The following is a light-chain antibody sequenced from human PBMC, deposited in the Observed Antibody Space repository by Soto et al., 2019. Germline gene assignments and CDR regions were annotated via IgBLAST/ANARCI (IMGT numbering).Light chain of an antibody. V-gene: IGLV2-23*01. Sequence: QSALTQPASVSGSPGQSITISCTGTSSDVGSYNVVSWYQQHPGKAPKLTIYEGSKRPSGVSNRFSGSKSGNTASLTISGLQAEDEADYYCCSYAGSHVVFGGGTKVTVL. CDR3: CSYAGSHVV. CDR1: SSDVGSYNV. J-gene: IGLJ2*01. CDR2: EGS.